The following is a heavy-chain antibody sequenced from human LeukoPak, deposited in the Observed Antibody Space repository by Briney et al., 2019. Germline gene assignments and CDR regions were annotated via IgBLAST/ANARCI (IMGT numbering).Heavy chain of an antibody. Sequence: GASVKVSCKASGYTFTGYYMHWVRQAPGQGLEWMGWTNPNSGGTNYAQKFRGRVTMTRDTSISTAYMELSRLSSDDTAVYYCARQGNYYDSSGYPHWGQGTLVTVSS. CDR2: TNPNSGGT. CDR3: ARQGNYYDSSGYPH. CDR1: GYTFTGYY. D-gene: IGHD3-22*01. J-gene: IGHJ4*02. V-gene: IGHV1-2*02.